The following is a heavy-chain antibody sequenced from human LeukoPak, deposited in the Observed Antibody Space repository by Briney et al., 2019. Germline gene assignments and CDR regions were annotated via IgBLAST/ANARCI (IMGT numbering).Heavy chain of an antibody. J-gene: IGHJ4*02. CDR1: GFTFSSYS. D-gene: IGHD6-13*01. CDR3: ARDMVGIAAAGTLDY. V-gene: IGHV3-21*01. CDR2: ISSSSSYI. Sequence: GGSLRLACAASGFTFSSYSMNWGRQAPGKGLEWVSSISSSSSYIYYADSVKGRFTISRDNTKYSLYLQMNSLRAEDTAVYYCARDMVGIAAAGTLDYWGQGTLVTVSS.